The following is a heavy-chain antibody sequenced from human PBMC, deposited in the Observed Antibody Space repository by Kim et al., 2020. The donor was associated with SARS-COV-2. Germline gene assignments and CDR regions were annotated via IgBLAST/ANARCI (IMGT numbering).Heavy chain of an antibody. J-gene: IGHJ4*01. V-gene: IGHV3-74*01. Sequence: YADSVKGRFTISRDNAKTTLYLQMNSLRAEDTAVYSCARVSGSGSFFFDYWGHGTLVTVSS. D-gene: IGHD1-26*01. CDR3: ARVSGSGSFFFDY.